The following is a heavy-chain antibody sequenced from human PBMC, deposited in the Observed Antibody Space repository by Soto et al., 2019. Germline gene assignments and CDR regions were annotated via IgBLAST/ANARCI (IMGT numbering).Heavy chain of an antibody. CDR3: ARSERRLPLY. CDR1: GGSISSDNYF. CDR2: IDYIGRA. Sequence: PSETLSLTCTVSGGSISSDNYFWSWIRQHPGKGLEWIGYIDYIGRAYYNPSLKSRVTISVDKSKNQFSLKLSSVTAADTAVYYCARSERRLPLYWGQGTLVTVSS. V-gene: IGHV4-31*03. J-gene: IGHJ4*02.